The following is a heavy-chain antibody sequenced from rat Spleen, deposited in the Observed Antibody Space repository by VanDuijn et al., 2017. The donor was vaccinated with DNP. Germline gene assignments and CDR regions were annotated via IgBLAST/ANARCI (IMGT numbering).Heavy chain of an antibody. CDR3: ARNNYFDY. V-gene: IGHV2-6*01. Sequence: QVQLKESGPGLVQPSQTLSLTCTVSGFSLTTYTINWIRQPPGKGLEWIAAISSGGNTYYNSPLKSRLSISRDTSKSQVFLKMNSLQTEDTATYFCARNNYFDYWGQGVMVTVSS. CDR2: ISSGGNT. J-gene: IGHJ2*01. CDR1: GFSLTTYT.